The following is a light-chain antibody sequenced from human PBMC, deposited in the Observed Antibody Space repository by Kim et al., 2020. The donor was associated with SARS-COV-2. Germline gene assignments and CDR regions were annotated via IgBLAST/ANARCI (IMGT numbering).Light chain of an antibody. J-gene: IGKJ5*01. V-gene: IGKV3D-15*01. CDR3: QQYNNWPPIT. CDR1: QSVSSN. Sequence: GERATLSCRASQSVSSNLAWYQQKPGQAPRLLIYGASTRATGIPARFSGSGSGTEFTLTISSLQSEDFAVYYCQQYNNWPPITFGQGTRLEIK. CDR2: GAS.